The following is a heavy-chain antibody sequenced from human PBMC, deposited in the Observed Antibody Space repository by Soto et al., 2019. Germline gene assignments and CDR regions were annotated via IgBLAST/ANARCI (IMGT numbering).Heavy chain of an antibody. CDR2: IYSGGST. CDR3: ARGLDRDCSGGSCYDSYYYYMDV. Sequence: GGSLRLSCAASGFTVSSNYMSWVRQAPGKGLEWVSVIYSGGSTYYADSVKGRFTISRHNSKNTQYLQMNSLRAEDTAVYYCARGLDRDCSGGSCYDSYYYYMDVWGKGTTVTVS. J-gene: IGHJ6*03. V-gene: IGHV3-53*04. CDR1: GFTVSSNY. D-gene: IGHD2-15*01.